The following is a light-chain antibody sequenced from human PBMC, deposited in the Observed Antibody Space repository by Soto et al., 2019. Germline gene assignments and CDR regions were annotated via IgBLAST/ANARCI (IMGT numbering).Light chain of an antibody. J-gene: IGLJ1*01. Sequence: QSALTQPPSASGSPGQSVTISCTGTSSDVGTYKYVSWYQQHPSKAPKLMIYEVNKRPSGVPDRFSGSRSGNTASLTVSGLQTEDEADYYCSSYAGSDVFVFGTGTKVTVL. V-gene: IGLV2-8*01. CDR1: SSDVGTYKY. CDR2: EVN. CDR3: SSYAGSDVFV.